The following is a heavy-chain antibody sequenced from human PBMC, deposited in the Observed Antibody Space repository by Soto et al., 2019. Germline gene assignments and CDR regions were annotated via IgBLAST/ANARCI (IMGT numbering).Heavy chain of an antibody. CDR1: GFTFRSYW. J-gene: IGHJ4*02. CDR3: VSDPDGDLDFDY. Sequence: GGSLRLSCGASGFTFRSYWMSWVRQAPGKGLEWVAVISYDGSSKYYADSVKGRFTISRDNAKDSLYLQMNSLRVEDTAVYYCVSDPDGDLDFDYWGQGTLVTVSS. V-gene: IGHV3-30-3*01. CDR2: ISYDGSSK. D-gene: IGHD4-17*01.